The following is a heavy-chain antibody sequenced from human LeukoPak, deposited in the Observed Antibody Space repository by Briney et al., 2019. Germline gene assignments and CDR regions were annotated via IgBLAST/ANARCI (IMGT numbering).Heavy chain of an antibody. V-gene: IGHV1-2*02. D-gene: IGHD1-26*01. J-gene: IGHJ5*02. CDR1: GYTFTGYY. Sequence: ASVKVSCKASGYTFTGYYMHWVRQAPGQGLEWMGWINPNSGGTNYAQKFQGRVTMTRDTSISTAYMELSRLRSDDTAVYYCARAKSGSYSGNWFDPWGQGTLVTVSS. CDR3: ARAKSGSYSGNWFDP. CDR2: INPNSGGT.